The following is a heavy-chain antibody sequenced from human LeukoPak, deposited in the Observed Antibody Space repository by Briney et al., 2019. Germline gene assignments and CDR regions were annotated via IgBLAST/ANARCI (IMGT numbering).Heavy chain of an antibody. CDR3: TSDKSLVNFDY. Sequence: ASVTVSFKASGYTFTVYYIHWVRQAPGQGVGGMGCINSNSGATNYSQKFQGSVTLTRDTSITTAYMELSNLRSDDTSVFYCTSDKSLVNFDYWGQGTLVTVSS. D-gene: IGHD3-16*01. CDR2: INSNSGAT. CDR1: GYTFTVYY. J-gene: IGHJ4*02. V-gene: IGHV1-2*02.